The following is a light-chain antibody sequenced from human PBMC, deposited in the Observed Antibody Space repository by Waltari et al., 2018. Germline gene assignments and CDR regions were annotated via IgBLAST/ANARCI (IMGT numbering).Light chain of an antibody. V-gene: IGLV2-23*01. CDR1: SRYVGRYNL. CDR3: CSYAGSSTWV. J-gene: IGLJ3*02. CDR2: EGS. Sequence: QSALTQPASVSGSPGQSITISCTGTSRYVGRYNLVSWYQQHPGKTPQLMIYEGSKRPSGVSNRFSGSKSGNTASLTISGLQAEDEADYYCCSYAGSSTWVFGGGTKLTVL.